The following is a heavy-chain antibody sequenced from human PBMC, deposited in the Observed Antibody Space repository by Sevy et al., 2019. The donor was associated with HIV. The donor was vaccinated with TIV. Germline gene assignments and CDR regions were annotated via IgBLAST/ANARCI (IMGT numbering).Heavy chain of an antibody. CDR2: ISHDEIHK. D-gene: IGHD3-16*01. CDR1: GFTFGTYG. V-gene: IGHV3-30*19. Sequence: GGSLRLSCVASGFTFGTYGMDWVRQAPGKGLEWVAIISHDEIHKDFADSVRGRFSISRDTSKNTIYLQMNSLRPEDTAVYYCVRDLPHLLPWELSRGSDFWGQGTLVTVSS. J-gene: IGHJ4*02. CDR3: VRDLPHLLPWELSRGSDF.